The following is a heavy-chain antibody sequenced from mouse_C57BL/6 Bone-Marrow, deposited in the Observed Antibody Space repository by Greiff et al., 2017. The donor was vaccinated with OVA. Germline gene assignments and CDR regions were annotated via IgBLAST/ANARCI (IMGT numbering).Heavy chain of an antibody. V-gene: IGHV1-69*01. Sequence: QVQLQQPGAELVMPGASVKLSCKASGYTFTSYWMHWVKRRPGQGLEWIGEIDPSDSYTNYNQKFKGKSTLTVDKSSSTAYMQLSSLTSEDSAVYYCARYYDYLYYAMDYWGQGTSVTVSS. J-gene: IGHJ4*01. CDR2: IDPSDSYT. CDR3: ARYYDYLYYAMDY. CDR1: GYTFTSYW. D-gene: IGHD2-4*01.